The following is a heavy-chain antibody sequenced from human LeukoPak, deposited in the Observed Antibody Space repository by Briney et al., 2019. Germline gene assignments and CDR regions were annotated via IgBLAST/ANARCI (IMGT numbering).Heavy chain of an antibody. Sequence: GSLRLSCAASGFTFSSYSMNWVRQAPGKGLEWASYISSSSSTIYYADSVKGRFTISRDNAKNSLYLQMNSLRAEDTAVYYCAREAYSGYDAALDYWGQGTLVTVSS. CDR2: ISSSSSTI. CDR1: GFTFSSYS. CDR3: AREAYSGYDAALDY. J-gene: IGHJ4*02. D-gene: IGHD5-12*01. V-gene: IGHV3-48*04.